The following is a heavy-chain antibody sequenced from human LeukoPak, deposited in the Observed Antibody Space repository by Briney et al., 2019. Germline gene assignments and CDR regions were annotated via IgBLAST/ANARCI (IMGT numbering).Heavy chain of an antibody. D-gene: IGHD3-10*01. J-gene: IGHJ4*02. CDR2: IKQDGTEK. CDR3: AKLAKYFYGSETYYFFEH. Sequence: GESLRLSCAASGFSFTTYWMSWVRQAPGKGLEWVANIKQDGTEKHYVDSVKGRFTISRDNAKNSLYLQMNSLRVEDTAVYYCAKLAKYFYGSETYYFFEHWGQGTPVTASS. CDR1: GFSFTTYW. V-gene: IGHV3-7*01.